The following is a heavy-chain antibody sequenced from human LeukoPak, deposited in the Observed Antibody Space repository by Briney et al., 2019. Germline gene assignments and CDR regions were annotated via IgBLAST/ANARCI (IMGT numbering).Heavy chain of an antibody. V-gene: IGHV4-30-2*01. Sequence: SQTLSPTCTVSGYAIISGGFSWNWIRQPPGKGLEWIGCIYDRGPAHYNPSLKSRFTISVDRPKNQFFLNVTSLTAADTAVYYCARSRQASGLFSSWGQGTLVVVSS. D-gene: IGHD3-10*01. CDR3: ARSRQASGLFSS. J-gene: IGHJ5*02. CDR2: IYDRGPA. CDR1: GYAIISGGFS.